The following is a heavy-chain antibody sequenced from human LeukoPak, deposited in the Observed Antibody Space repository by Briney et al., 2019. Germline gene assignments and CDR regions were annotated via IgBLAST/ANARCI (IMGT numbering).Heavy chain of an antibody. CDR3: TRDLTGTTWSENDY. D-gene: IGHD6-13*01. CDR2: IYSGDRT. J-gene: IGHJ4*02. Sequence: PGGSLRLSCVASGLSVRGSYMSWVGQAPGKGLEWVSVIYSGDRTYYADSVKGRFTISRDTSKNTLYLQMNNLRADDTAIYYCTRDLTGTTWSENDYWGQGTLVTISS. CDR1: GLSVRGSY. V-gene: IGHV3-53*01.